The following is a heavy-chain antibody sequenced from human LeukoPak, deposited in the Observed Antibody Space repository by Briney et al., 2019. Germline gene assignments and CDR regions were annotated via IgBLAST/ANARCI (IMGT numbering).Heavy chain of an antibody. CDR2: IIPIFGIA. Sequence: GASVTVSCKASGGTFSSYAISWVRQAPGQGLEWMGRIIPIFGIANYAQKFQGRVTITADKSTSTAYMELSSLRSEDTAVYYCARDFGYTAMVWFDPWGQGTLVTVSS. V-gene: IGHV1-69*04. J-gene: IGHJ5*02. D-gene: IGHD5-18*01. CDR3: ARDFGYTAMVWFDP. CDR1: GGTFSSYA.